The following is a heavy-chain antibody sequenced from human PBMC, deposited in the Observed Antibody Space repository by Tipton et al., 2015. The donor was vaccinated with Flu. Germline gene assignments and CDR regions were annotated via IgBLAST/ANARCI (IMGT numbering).Heavy chain of an antibody. Sequence: TLSLTCFVSGGSIVSTTYYWGWIRQSPGKGLEWIGSIYSTGNTFYSPSLQSRVSISLDTSKNHFSLKLRSVTAADTALYYCAQARFSYFDYWGQGTLVTVSS. CDR1: GGSIVSTTYY. J-gene: IGHJ4*02. CDR2: IYSTGNT. D-gene: IGHD3-10*01. CDR3: AQARFSYFDY. V-gene: IGHV4-39*07.